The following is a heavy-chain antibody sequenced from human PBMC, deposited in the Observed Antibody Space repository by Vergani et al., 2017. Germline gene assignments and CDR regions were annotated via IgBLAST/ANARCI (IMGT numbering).Heavy chain of an antibody. V-gene: IGHV3-9*01. CDR3: AKGPYYEILTGYLGY. Sequence: VQLVESGGGVVQPGRSLRLSCAASGFTFNQYGMHWVRQAPGKGLEWVSGISWNSGSVAYAGSVKGRFTISRDNAKNSLYLQMNSLRAEDTALYYCAKGPYYEILTGYLGYWGQGTLVTVSS. D-gene: IGHD3-9*01. CDR2: ISWNSGSV. CDR1: GFTFNQYG. J-gene: IGHJ4*02.